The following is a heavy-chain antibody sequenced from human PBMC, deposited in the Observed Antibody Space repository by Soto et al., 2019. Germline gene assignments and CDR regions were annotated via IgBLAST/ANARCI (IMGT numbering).Heavy chain of an antibody. CDR1: GGSISSYY. D-gene: IGHD3-10*01. Sequence: SETLSLTCTVSGGSISSYYWSWIRQPPGKGLEWIGYIYYSGSTNYNPSLKSRVTISVDTSKNQFSLKLSSVTAADTAVYYCARAPRGNYGYPLYFDYWGQGTLVTVSS. CDR3: ARAPRGNYGYPLYFDY. CDR2: IYYSGST. J-gene: IGHJ4*02. V-gene: IGHV4-59*01.